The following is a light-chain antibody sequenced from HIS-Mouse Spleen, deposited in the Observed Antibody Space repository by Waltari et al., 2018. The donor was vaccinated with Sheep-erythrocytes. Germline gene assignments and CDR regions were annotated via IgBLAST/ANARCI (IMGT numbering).Light chain of an antibody. CDR2: QDS. CDR1: KSGDKY. Sequence: SYELTQPPSVSVSPGQTASITCSGDKSGDKYACWYRQKPGQSPVLVIYQDSKRPSGIPERFSGSNSGNTATLTISGTQAMDEADYYCQAWDSSTEVFGGGTKLTVL. V-gene: IGLV3-1*01. CDR3: QAWDSSTEV. J-gene: IGLJ2*01.